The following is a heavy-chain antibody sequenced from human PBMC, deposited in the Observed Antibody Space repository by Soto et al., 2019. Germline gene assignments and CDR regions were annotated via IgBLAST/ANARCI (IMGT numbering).Heavy chain of an antibody. V-gene: IGHV3-33*01. CDR2: IWYDGSNK. CDR1: GFTFSSYG. Sequence: QVQLVESGGGVVQPGRSLRLSCAASGFTFSSYGMHWVRQAPGKGLEWVAVIWYDGSNKYYADSVKGRFTISRDNSKNTLYLQMNSLRAEDTAVYYCARAREGGATDYWGQGTLVTVSS. CDR3: ARAREGGATDY. J-gene: IGHJ4*02. D-gene: IGHD1-26*01.